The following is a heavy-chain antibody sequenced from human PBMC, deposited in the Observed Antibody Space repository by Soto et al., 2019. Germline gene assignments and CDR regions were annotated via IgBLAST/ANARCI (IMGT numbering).Heavy chain of an antibody. V-gene: IGHV1-69*13. D-gene: IGHD3-22*01. CDR3: PRPGEGGYSSNHHYYYALDV. CDR1: GGTFRSYS. CDR2: IIPIFDIT. J-gene: IGHJ6*02. Sequence: ASVKVSCKASGGTFRSYSISWVRQAPGQGLEWMGGIIPIFDITNYAQKYQDTVTITADEAKSTAYVELSSLGADDTDIYYCPRPGEGGYSSNHHYYYALDVWGQGTTVTVSS.